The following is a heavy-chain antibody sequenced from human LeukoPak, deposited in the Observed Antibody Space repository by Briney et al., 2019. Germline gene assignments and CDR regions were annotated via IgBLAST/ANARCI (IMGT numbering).Heavy chain of an antibody. CDR1: GGSISSYY. J-gene: IGHJ4*02. Sequence: LETLSLTCTVSGGSISSYYWSWIRQPPGKGLEWIGYIYYSGSTNYNPSLKSRVTISVDTSKNQFSLKLSSVTAADTAVYYCARLTANYYDSSGLFDYWGQGTLVTVSS. CDR3: ARLTANYYDSSGLFDY. CDR2: IYYSGST. V-gene: IGHV4-59*08. D-gene: IGHD3-22*01.